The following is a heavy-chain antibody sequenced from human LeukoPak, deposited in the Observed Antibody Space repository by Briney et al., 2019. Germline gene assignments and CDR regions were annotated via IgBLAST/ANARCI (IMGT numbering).Heavy chain of an antibody. Sequence: PGGSLRLSCAASGFTFSSYAMSWVRQAPGKGLEWVSAFSGIADSTNYADSVKGRFTISRDISKNTLYLQMNSLRAEDTAVYYCARGRRITFGGVGNWFDPWGQGTLVTVSS. CDR1: GFTFSSYA. D-gene: IGHD3-16*01. J-gene: IGHJ5*02. CDR2: FSGIADST. CDR3: ARGRRITFGGVGNWFDP. V-gene: IGHV3-23*01.